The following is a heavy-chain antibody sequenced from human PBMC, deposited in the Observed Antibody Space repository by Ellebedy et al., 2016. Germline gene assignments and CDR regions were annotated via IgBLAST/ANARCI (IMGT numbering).Heavy chain of an antibody. D-gene: IGHD1-26*01. J-gene: IGHJ3*01. V-gene: IGHV1-8*01. CDR1: GYTFTSYD. Sequence: ASVKVSCKASGYTFTSYDINWVRQATGQGLEWMGWMNPNSGHTAYAQKFQGRVTMTRNTSISTAYMEVNSLRSDDTAMYYCARRELPSIRTFDFWGQGTMVTVSS. CDR2: MNPNSGHT. CDR3: ARRELPSIRTFDF.